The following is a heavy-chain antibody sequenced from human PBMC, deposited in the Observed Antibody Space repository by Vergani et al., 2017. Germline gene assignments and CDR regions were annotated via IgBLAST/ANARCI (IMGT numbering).Heavy chain of an antibody. CDR2: IGVDGDR. J-gene: IGHJ6*04. D-gene: IGHD1-1*01. Sequence: QLVESGGGWVQPGGSLRLSCTVSGFTFSSNDFHWVRQTAGKGLEWVSSIGVDGDRYYSDSVKGRFTISRDNGQSYLYLDMDNLRVEDTAVYFCAKEFCGTGNCYGWNHLEVWGEGTSVTVSS. CDR3: AKEFCGTGNCYGWNHLEV. V-gene: IGHV3-13*01. CDR1: GFTFSSND.